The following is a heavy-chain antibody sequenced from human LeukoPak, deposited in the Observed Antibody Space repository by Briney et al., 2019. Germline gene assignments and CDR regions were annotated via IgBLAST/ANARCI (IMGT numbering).Heavy chain of an antibody. D-gene: IGHD5-18*01. CDR3: ARRNVDTAMVTNWFDP. J-gene: IGHJ5*02. V-gene: IGHV5-51*01. Sequence: GESLKISCKGSGYSFTTYWIGWVRQMPGKGLEWMGIIYPGDSDTRYSPSFQGQVTISADKSISTAYLQWSSLKASGTAMYYCARRNVDTAMVTNWFDPWGQGTLVTVSS. CDR2: IYPGDSDT. CDR1: GYSFTTYW.